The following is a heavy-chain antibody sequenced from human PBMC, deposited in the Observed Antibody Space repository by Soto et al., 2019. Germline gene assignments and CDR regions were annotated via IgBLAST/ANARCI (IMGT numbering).Heavy chain of an antibody. D-gene: IGHD6-13*01. J-gene: IGHJ4*02. Sequence: GWSLRVSCAASGFTFSSYSMNWVRQAPGKGLEWVSSISSSSSYIYYADSVKGRFTISRDNAKNSLYLQMNSLRAEDTAVYYCASKIAAAGPHHFAYCGQRTLVTVSS. CDR3: ASKIAAAGPHHFAY. CDR1: GFTFSSYS. CDR2: ISSSSSYI. V-gene: IGHV3-21*01.